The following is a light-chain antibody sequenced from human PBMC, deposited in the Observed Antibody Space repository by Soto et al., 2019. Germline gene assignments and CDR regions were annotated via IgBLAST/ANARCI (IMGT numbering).Light chain of an antibody. Sequence: DIQMTHSPPSGFASVGDRFTSTCRAIQGFTRGLAWYQQKPGKAPKLRIYAASSLQSGVPSRFSGSGSGTDFTLTISSLQPEDFATYYCQQAKSFPLTFGGGTKVEIK. J-gene: IGKJ4*01. CDR2: AAS. CDR3: QQAKSFPLT. CDR1: QGFTRG. V-gene: IGKV1-12*01.